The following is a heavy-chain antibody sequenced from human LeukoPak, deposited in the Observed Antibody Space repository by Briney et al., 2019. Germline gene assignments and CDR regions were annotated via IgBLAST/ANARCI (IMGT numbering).Heavy chain of an antibody. Sequence: ASVKVSCKASGYTFINYDISWVRQAPGQGLEWMGWITTYNGNTNYAQRLQGRVTMTTDTSTSTAYMELRSLTSDDTAVYYCARELKSGNYLHYLDYWGQGTLVTVSS. CDR3: ARELKSGNYLHYLDY. V-gene: IGHV1-18*01. CDR2: ITTYNGNT. D-gene: IGHD1-26*01. CDR1: GYTFINYD. J-gene: IGHJ4*02.